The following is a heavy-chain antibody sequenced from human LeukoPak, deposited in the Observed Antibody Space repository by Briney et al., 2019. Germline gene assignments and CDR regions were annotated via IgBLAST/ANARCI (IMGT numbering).Heavy chain of an antibody. J-gene: IGHJ4*02. CDR3: ASGITMVRGPTHFDY. CDR1: GFTFSSYS. D-gene: IGHD3-10*01. V-gene: IGHV3-48*01. Sequence: GGSLRLSCAASGFTFSSYSMNWVRQAPGKGLEWVSYISSSSGTIYYADSVKGRFTISRDKAKNSLYLQMNSLRAEDTAVYYCASGITMVRGPTHFDYWGQGTLVTVSS. CDR2: ISSSSGTI.